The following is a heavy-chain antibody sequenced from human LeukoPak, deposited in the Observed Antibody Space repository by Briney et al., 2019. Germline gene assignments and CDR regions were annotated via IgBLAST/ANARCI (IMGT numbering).Heavy chain of an antibody. CDR1: GGSFSGYY. CDR2: INHSGST. V-gene: IGHV4-34*01. Sequence: SETLSLTCAVYGGSFSGYYWSWIRQPPGKGLEWIGEINHSGSTNYNPSLKSRVTISVDTSKNQFSLKLSSVTAADTAVYYCARLRGYYSRWGQGTLVTVSS. CDR3: ARLRGYYSR. J-gene: IGHJ4*02. D-gene: IGHD3-22*01.